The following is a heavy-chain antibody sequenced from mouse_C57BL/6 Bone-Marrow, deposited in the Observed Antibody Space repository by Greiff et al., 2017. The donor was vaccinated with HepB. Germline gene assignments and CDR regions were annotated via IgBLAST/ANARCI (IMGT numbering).Heavy chain of an antibody. J-gene: IGHJ1*03. CDR3: ARDDGYYWYFDV. V-gene: IGHV5-4*01. Sequence: EVQGVESGGGSVKPGGSLKLSCAASGFTFSSYAMSWVRQTPEKRLEWVATISDGGSYTYYPDNAKGRFTISRDNAKNNLYLQMSHLKSEDTAMYYCARDDGYYWYFDVWGTGTTVTVSS. CDR2: ISDGGSYT. D-gene: IGHD2-3*01. CDR1: GFTFSSYA.